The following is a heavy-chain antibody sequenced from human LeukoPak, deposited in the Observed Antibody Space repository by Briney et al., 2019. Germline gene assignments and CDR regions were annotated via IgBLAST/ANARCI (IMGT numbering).Heavy chain of an antibody. J-gene: IGHJ4*02. Sequence: NPSETLSLTCAVSGGSISSGGYSWSWIRQPPGKGLEWIGYIYHNGNTYYSPSLKSRVTISVDRSKNQLSLKLSSVTAADTAVYYCASQWLVYFDYWGQGTLVTVSS. D-gene: IGHD6-19*01. CDR1: GGSISSGGYS. CDR3: ASQWLVYFDY. V-gene: IGHV4-30-2*01. CDR2: IYHNGNT.